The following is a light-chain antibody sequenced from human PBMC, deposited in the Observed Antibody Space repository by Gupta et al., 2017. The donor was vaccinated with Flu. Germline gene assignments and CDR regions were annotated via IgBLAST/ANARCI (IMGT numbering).Light chain of an antibody. V-gene: IGKV1-39*01. CDR3: RQTDSSSPPT. CDR2: AAS. J-gene: IGKJ4*01. Sequence: SSLYASVGDRVIITCRASQRIRSYLDWYKQKPGKAPKLLIYAASSWQSGVPSRFSGSGYGTDLTLTISSRQPEDFATYFCRQTDSSSPPTFGGGTKVEIK. CDR1: QRIRSY.